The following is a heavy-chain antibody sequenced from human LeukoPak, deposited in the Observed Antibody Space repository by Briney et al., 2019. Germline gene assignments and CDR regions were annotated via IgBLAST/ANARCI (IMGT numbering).Heavy chain of an antibody. J-gene: IGHJ4*02. Sequence: SETLSLTCTVSGGSTSNYCLRWLRQSAGKGLEWVGRIQTGGSTNYNPSLKSRVRLSVDTSKTQFSLKLRSVTAADTAVYYCARHREGHGYYFDYWGQGAVVTVPS. CDR1: GGSTSNYC. D-gene: IGHD3-3*01. CDR3: ARHREGHGYYFDY. CDR2: IQTGGST. V-gene: IGHV4-4*07.